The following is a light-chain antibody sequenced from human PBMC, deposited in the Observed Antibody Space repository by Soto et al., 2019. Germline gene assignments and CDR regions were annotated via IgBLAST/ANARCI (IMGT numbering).Light chain of an antibody. Sequence: QSVLTQPRSVSGSPGQSVTISCTGTSSDVGGYNYVSWYQQHPGKAPKLMIYDVSKRPSGVPDRFSASKSGNTASLTISVLQAEDEALYYCCSFAGSYVVFGGGTKLTVL. V-gene: IGLV2-11*01. CDR3: CSFAGSYVV. J-gene: IGLJ2*01. CDR1: SSDVGGYNY. CDR2: DVS.